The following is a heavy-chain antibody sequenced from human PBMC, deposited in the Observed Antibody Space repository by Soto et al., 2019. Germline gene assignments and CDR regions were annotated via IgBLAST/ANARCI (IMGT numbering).Heavy chain of an antibody. CDR1: GGSISSYY. J-gene: IGHJ4*02. CDR2: IYYSGST. CDR3: ARQVTSGTRLYDFDY. Sequence: QVQLQESGPGLVKPSETLSLTCTVSGGSISSYYWSWILQPPGKGLEWIGYIYYSGSTNYNPSLKNRVTISVDTSKNQFSLKLIYVTAADKAVYYYARQVTSGTRLYDFDYWGQGTLVTVSS. V-gene: IGHV4-59*01. D-gene: IGHD1-7*01.